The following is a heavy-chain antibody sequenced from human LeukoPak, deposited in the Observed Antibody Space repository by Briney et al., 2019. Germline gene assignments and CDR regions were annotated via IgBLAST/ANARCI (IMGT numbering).Heavy chain of an antibody. D-gene: IGHD4-17*01. J-gene: IGHJ5*02. Sequence: ASVKVSRKVSGYTLTELSMHWVRQAPGKGLEWMGGFDPEDGETIYAQKFQGRVTMTEDTSTDTAYMELSSLRSEDTAVYYCATLSVERLSIADYGDYNFRGGPAWFDPWGQGTLVTVSS. CDR3: ATLSVERLSIADYGDYNFRGGPAWFDP. CDR2: FDPEDGET. V-gene: IGHV1-24*01. CDR1: GYTLTELS.